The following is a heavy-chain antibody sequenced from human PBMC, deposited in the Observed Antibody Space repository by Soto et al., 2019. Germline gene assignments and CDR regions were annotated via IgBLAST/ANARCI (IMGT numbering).Heavy chain of an antibody. J-gene: IGHJ1*01. D-gene: IGHD3-9*01. CDR1: GFIFRNYW. CDR2: IKDDGSDI. V-gene: IGHV3-7*01. CDR3: ATPLTTSAEYFQH. Sequence: PGGSLRLSCAASGFIFRNYWMSWVRQAPGKGLEWVAHIKDDGSDIHYVDSVKDRFTISRDNAKSSLILQMNSLRTEDTAVYYCATPLTTSAEYFQHWGQGTPVTVSS.